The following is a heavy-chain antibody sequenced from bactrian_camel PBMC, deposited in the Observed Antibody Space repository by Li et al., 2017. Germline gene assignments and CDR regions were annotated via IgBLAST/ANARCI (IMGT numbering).Heavy chain of an antibody. CDR2: INTFGGYT. D-gene: IGHD3*01. CDR1: GFTFSSNS. V-gene: IGHV3S1*01. J-gene: IGHJ7*01. Sequence: HVQLVESGGGLVQPGGSLRLSCTASGFTFSSNSMYWVRQPPGKGLEWVSSINTFGGYTYYSDSVKGRFAISKDSAKNSLYLEMNSLKPEDSAIYYCAVLEGMKWGPVGGVSSKYAMDYWGIGTQVTVS.